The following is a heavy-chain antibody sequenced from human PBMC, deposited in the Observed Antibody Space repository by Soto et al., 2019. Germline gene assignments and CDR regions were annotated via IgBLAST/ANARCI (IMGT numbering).Heavy chain of an antibody. CDR3: VKKSIDIPGWFDP. V-gene: IGHV3-23*01. Sequence: GGSLRLSCAASGVTFTSYAISWVRQAPGKGLEWVSVINVSGGSTYYADSVTGRFTISRDNAKNTVYLEMNSLRVEDTAKYYCVKKSIDIPGWFDPWGLGTLVTVSS. CDR2: INVSGGST. D-gene: IGHD3-9*01. J-gene: IGHJ5*02. CDR1: GVTFTSYA.